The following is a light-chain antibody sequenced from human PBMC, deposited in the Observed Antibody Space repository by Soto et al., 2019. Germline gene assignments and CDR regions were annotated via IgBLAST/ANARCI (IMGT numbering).Light chain of an antibody. CDR2: SDS. CDR3: QQTFRTPHT. Sequence: DIQMTQSPASLSASVGDRVTITCRASQTISSYLNWYQQKAGAAPNLLIYSDSTLQSGVPSRFSGSGFGTDYALTISSLQPADFAVYYCQQTFRTPHTFGQGTKLDIK. J-gene: IGKJ2*01. CDR1: QTISSY. V-gene: IGKV1-39*01.